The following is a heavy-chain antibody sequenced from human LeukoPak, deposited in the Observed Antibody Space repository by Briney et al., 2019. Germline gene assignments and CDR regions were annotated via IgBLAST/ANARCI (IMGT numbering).Heavy chain of an antibody. CDR1: AFSFSSFA. J-gene: IGHJ3*02. CDR3: AKDPNGDYVGAFDS. Sequence: PGGSLRLSCAASAFSFSSFAMTWVRQAPGKGLEWVSGIHGSGGTTYYADSVKGRFTISRDNSRKMLYLQMNSLRVEDTAVYYCAKDPNGDYVGAFDSWGQGTMVTVSS. V-gene: IGHV3-23*01. CDR2: IHGSGGTT. D-gene: IGHD4-17*01.